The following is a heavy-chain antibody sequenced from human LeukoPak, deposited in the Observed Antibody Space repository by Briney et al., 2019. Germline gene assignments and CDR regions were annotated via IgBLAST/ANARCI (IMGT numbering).Heavy chain of an antibody. CDR2: IKQDGSEK. CDR1: GFTFSNAW. Sequence: GGSLRLSCAASGFTFSNAWMSWVRQAPGKGLEWVANIKQDGSEKYYVDSVKGRFTISRDNAKNSLYLQMNSLRAEDTAVYYCARGSSSWQITLRFDYWGQGTLVTVSS. D-gene: IGHD6-13*01. CDR3: ARGSSSWQITLRFDY. V-gene: IGHV3-7*03. J-gene: IGHJ4*02.